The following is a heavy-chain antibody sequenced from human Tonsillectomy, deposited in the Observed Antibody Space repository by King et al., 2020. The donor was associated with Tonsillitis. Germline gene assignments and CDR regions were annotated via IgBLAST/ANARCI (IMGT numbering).Heavy chain of an antibody. V-gene: IGHV3-23*04. D-gene: IGHD6-13*01. CDR2: ISSGGGST. CDR3: AKDHYSSTWNWFDP. CDR1: GFGFNNYA. Sequence: VQLVESGGGLVQPGGSLRLSCAASGFGFNNYAMSWVRQAPGKGLECVSTISSGGGSTYYADSVKGRFTISRDNSKNTLYLQMNSLRAEDTALYYCAKDHYSSTWNWFDPWGQGTLVTVSS. J-gene: IGHJ5*02.